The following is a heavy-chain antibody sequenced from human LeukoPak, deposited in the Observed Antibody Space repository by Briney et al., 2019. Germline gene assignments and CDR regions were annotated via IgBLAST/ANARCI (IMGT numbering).Heavy chain of an antibody. V-gene: IGHV4-4*07. CDR1: GGSIRNYY. Sequence: SETLSLTCTVSGGSIRNYYWNWIRQPAGKGRQWVGHRSTSGSTNYSPSLKSRVTMSIDTSKNQFSLNLSSVTAADTAVYYCARGASGSSLSGLDIWGQGTMVSVSS. D-gene: IGHD1-26*01. J-gene: IGHJ3*02. CDR3: ARGASGSSLSGLDI. CDR2: RSTSGST.